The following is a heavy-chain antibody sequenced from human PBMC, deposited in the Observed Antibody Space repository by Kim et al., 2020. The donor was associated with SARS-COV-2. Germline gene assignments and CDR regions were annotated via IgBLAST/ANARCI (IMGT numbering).Heavy chain of an antibody. J-gene: IGHJ6*02. CDR3: ASGTYYDFWSGYQETYYYYYGMDV. CDR2: IYYSGST. CDR1: GGSISSSSYY. D-gene: IGHD3-3*01. V-gene: IGHV4-39*01. Sequence: SETLSLTCTVSGGSISSSSYYWGWIRQPPGKGLEWIGSIYYSGSTYYNPSLKSRVTISVDTSKNQFSLKLSSVTAADTAVYYCASGTYYDFWSGYQETYYYYYGMDVWGQGTTVTVSS.